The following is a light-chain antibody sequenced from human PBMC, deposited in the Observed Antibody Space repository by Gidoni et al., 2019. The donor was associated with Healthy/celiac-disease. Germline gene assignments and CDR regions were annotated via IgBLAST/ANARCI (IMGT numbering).Light chain of an antibody. CDR2: YDS. Sequence: SYVLTHPPSVSVAPGQTARINCGRNNIGSKSVHWYQQKPGQAPVLVVYYDSDRPSGITELFSGSNSGNTATLTFSRIEAWDEAYYCCQVWDSRSDLFWVFGGGTKLTVL. V-gene: IGLV3-21*02. CDR3: QVWDSRSDLFWV. J-gene: IGLJ3*02. CDR1: NIGSKS.